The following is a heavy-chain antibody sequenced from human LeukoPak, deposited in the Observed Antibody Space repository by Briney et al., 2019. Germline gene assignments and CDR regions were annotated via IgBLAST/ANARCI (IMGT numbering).Heavy chain of an antibody. Sequence: GGSLRLSCAASGFTFDDYGMSWVRQAPGKGLEWVSGINWNGGSTGYADSVKGRFTISRDNSKNTLYLQMNSLRAEDTAVYYCAKVRDTAMETAAFDIWGQGTMVTVSS. CDR3: AKVRDTAMETAAFDI. J-gene: IGHJ3*02. CDR2: INWNGGST. D-gene: IGHD5-18*01. CDR1: GFTFDDYG. V-gene: IGHV3-20*04.